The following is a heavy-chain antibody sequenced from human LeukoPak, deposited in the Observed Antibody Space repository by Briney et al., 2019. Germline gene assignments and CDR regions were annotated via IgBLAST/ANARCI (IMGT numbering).Heavy chain of an antibody. CDR1: GGSISGGSYY. CDR2: IYTSGST. J-gene: IGHJ4*02. V-gene: IGHV4-61*02. Sequence: KPSETLSLTCTVSGGSISGGSYYWSWVRQPAGKGLEWIGRIYTSGSTNYNPSLRSRVTISVDTSKNQFSLKLTSVTAADTAVYYCARGIVDMATSFGYWGQGTLVTVSS. D-gene: IGHD1-26*01. CDR3: ARGIVDMATSFGY.